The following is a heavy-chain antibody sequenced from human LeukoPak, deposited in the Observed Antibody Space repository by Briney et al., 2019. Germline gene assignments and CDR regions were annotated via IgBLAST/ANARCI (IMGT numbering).Heavy chain of an antibody. D-gene: IGHD6-19*01. CDR2: IYYSGST. CDR3: AREEAGAFDI. J-gene: IGHJ3*02. Sequence: PSETLSLTCAVYGGSFSAYYWSWIRQPPGKGLEWIGYIYYSGSTNYNPSLKSRVTISVDTSKNQFSLKLSSVTAADTAVYYCAREEAGAFDIWGQGTMVTVSS. CDR1: GGSFSAYY. V-gene: IGHV4-59*01.